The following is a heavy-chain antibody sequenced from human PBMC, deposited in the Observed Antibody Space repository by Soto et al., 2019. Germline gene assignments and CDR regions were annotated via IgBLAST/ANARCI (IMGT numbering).Heavy chain of an antibody. CDR2: MNPNSGNT. V-gene: IGHV1-8*01. J-gene: IGHJ6*02. D-gene: IGHD3-3*01. CDR1: GYTFTSYD. CDR3: ARVASYDFWSGYCGMDV. Sequence: ASVKVSCKASGYTFTSYDINWVRQATGQGLEWMGWMNPNSGNTGYAQKFQGRVTMTRNTSISTAYMELSSLRSEDTAVYYCARVASYDFWSGYCGMDVWGQGTTVTVSS.